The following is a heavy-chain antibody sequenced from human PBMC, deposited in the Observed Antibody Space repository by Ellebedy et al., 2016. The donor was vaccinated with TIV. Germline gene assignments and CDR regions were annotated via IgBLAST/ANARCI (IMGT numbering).Heavy chain of an antibody. J-gene: IGHJ4*02. CDR2: INGDSSTI. CDR3: AREKSGHKWDDGFDS. Sequence: GESLKISCAASGFTFSRHWMHWVRQVPGRGLEWLSNINGDSSTISYADSVKGRFTISRDNAKNSLYLQMNSLRAEDTAVYYCAREKSGHKWDDGFDSWGQGTLVTVSS. D-gene: IGHD1-1*01. CDR1: GFTFSRHW. V-gene: IGHV3-48*04.